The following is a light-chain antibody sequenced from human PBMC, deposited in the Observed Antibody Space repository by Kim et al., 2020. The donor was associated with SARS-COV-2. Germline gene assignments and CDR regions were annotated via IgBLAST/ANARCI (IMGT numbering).Light chain of an antibody. J-gene: IGLJ1*01. CDR1: ALPKQY. Sequence: YELTQPPSVSVSPGQTARITCSGDALPKQYAYWYQQKPGQAPVLVIYKDSERPSGIPERFSGSSSGTTVTLTISGVQAEDEADYYCQSADSSGTYGVFGTGTKVTVL. CDR3: QSADSSGTYGV. V-gene: IGLV3-25*03. CDR2: KDS.